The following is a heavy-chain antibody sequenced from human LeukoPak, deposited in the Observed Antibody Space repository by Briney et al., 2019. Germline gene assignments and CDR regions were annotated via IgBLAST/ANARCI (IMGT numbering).Heavy chain of an antibody. CDR1: GFTFSSYS. CDR2: IKQDGSEK. J-gene: IGHJ3*02. D-gene: IGHD3-10*01. CDR3: ARPYGSGSSYKAFNI. Sequence: GGSLRLSCAASGFTFSSYSMSWVRQAPGKGPEWVANIKQDGSEKYYVESLKGRFTISRDNAENSLYLQINSLRVEDTAVYYCARPYGSGSSYKAFNIWGQGTMVTVSS. V-gene: IGHV3-7*01.